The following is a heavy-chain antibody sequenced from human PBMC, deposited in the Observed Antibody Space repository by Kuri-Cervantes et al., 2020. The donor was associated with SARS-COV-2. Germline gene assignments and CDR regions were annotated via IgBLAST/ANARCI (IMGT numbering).Heavy chain of an antibody. V-gene: IGHV1-69*13. Sequence: SVKVSCKASGGTFSSYAISWVRQAPGQGLEWMGGIIPIFGTANYAQKFQGRVTITADESTSTAYMELSSLRSEDTAVYYCARDVGFGYSYGHSYGMDVWGQGTTVTVFS. J-gene: IGHJ6*02. CDR2: IIPIFGTA. CDR3: ARDVGFGYSYGHSYGMDV. D-gene: IGHD5-18*01. CDR1: GGTFSSYA.